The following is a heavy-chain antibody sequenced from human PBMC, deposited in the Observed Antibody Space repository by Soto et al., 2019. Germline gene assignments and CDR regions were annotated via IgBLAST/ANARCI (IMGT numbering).Heavy chain of an antibody. Sequence: SETLSLTCAVYSGSISSSNWWSWVRQPPGKGLEWIGEIYHSGSTNYNPSLKSRVTISVDKSKNQFSLKLSSVTAADTAVYYCARDRELEDCSGGSCYGFDPWGQGTLVTVS. V-gene: IGHV4-4*02. D-gene: IGHD2-15*01. J-gene: IGHJ5*02. CDR3: ARDRELEDCSGGSCYGFDP. CDR2: IYHSGST. CDR1: SGSISSSNW.